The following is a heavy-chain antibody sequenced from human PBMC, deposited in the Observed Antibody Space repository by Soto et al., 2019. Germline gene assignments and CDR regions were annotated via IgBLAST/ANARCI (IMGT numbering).Heavy chain of an antibody. Sequence: GGSLRLSCAASGFTFSSHSMNWVRQAPGKGLEWVSSISSSSSYIYYADSVKGRFTISRDNAKNSLYLQMNSLRAEDTAVYYCAREQQWLVRDLGYWGQGTLVTVS. V-gene: IGHV3-21*01. CDR3: AREQQWLVRDLGY. J-gene: IGHJ4*02. D-gene: IGHD6-19*01. CDR2: ISSSSSYI. CDR1: GFTFSSHS.